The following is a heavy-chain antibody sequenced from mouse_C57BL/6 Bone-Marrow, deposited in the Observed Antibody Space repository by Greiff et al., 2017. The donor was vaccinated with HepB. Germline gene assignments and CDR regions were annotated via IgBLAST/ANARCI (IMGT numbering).Heavy chain of an antibody. J-gene: IGHJ3*01. V-gene: IGHV2-2*01. CDR1: GFSLTSYG. Sequence: VQVVESGPGLVQPSQSLSITCTVSGFSLTSYGVHWVRQSPGKGLEWLGVIWSGGSTDYNAAFISRLSISKDNSKSQVFFKMNSLQADDTAIYYCARIGLIYYDYDWFAYWGQGTLVTVSA. CDR3: ARIGLIYYDYDWFAY. D-gene: IGHD2-4*01. CDR2: IWSGGST.